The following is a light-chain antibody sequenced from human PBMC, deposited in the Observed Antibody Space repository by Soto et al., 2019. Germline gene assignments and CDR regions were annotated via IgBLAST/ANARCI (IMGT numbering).Light chain of an antibody. CDR3: QQRSNWPPIT. Sequence: ELVLTQSPATLSLSPGESATLSCRASQSVSRYLAWYQQKPGQAPRLLIYDASNRATGIPARFSGSGSGTDFTLTISSLEPEDFAVYYCQQRSNWPPITFGQGTRLEIK. CDR1: QSVSRY. V-gene: IGKV3-11*01. CDR2: DAS. J-gene: IGKJ5*01.